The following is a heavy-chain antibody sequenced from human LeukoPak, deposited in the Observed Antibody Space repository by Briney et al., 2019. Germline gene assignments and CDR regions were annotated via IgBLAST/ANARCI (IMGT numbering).Heavy chain of an antibody. CDR2: WYYGST. CDR3: ARGGPDSSNWYDFNY. CDR1: GHSISRYY. V-gene: IGHV4-59*01. D-gene: IGHD6-13*01. J-gene: IGHJ4*02. Sequence: KPSETQSLTCSVSGHSISRYYWSWIRQSPGKGPEWIGYWYYGSTKYNPSLKSRVTISLDTSKKQFSLQVGFVNAADAAVYYCARGGPDSSNWYDFNYWGQGTLVTVSS.